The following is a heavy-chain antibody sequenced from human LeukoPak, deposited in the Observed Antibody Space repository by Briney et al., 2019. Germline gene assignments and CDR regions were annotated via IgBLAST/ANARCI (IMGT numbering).Heavy chain of an antibody. CDR3: ARGGSSGPEGWFDP. D-gene: IGHD6-19*01. CDR1: GYTFTNYG. Sequence: ASVKVSXKASGYTFTNYGITWVRQAPGQGLEWMGWISPYNGNTKYAQKVQGRVTMTTDTSTSTAYMELRSLRSDDTAVYYCARGGSSGPEGWFDPWAQGTLSPSPQ. J-gene: IGHJ5*02. V-gene: IGHV1-18*01. CDR2: ISPYNGNT.